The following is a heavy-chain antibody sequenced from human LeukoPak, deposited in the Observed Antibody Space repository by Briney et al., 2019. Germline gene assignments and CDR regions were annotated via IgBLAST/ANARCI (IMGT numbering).Heavy chain of an antibody. CDR1: GYTFTDSY. CDR3: ARDGRLTIFVRGIITEGSPPKN. V-gene: IGHV1-2*02. D-gene: IGHD3-10*01. Sequence: VASVKVSCKASGYTFTDSYMHWVRQAPGQGLEWMGWINPKTGGTNYAQRLQGRVTMTRDTSIRTAYMELNSLRSDDTAVYSCARDGRLTIFVRGIITEGSPPKNWGQGTLVTVSS. J-gene: IGHJ4*02. CDR2: INPKTGGT.